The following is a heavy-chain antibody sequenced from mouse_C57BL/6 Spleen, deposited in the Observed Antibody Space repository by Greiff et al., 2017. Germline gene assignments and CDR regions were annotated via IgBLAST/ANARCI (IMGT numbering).Heavy chain of an antibody. Sequence: QVQLQQPGAELVQPGASVKLSCKASGYTFTSYWMHWVKQRPGQGLEWIGMIHPNSGSTNYNEKFKSKATLTVDKSSSTAYMQLSSLTSEDSAVYYCARWNYYDYLYYFDYWGQGTTLTVSS. V-gene: IGHV1-64*01. J-gene: IGHJ2*01. D-gene: IGHD2-4*01. CDR1: GYTFTSYW. CDR2: IHPNSGST. CDR3: ARWNYYDYLYYFDY.